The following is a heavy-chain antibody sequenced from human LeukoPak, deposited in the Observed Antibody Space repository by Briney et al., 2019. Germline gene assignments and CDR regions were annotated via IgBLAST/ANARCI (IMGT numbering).Heavy chain of an antibody. D-gene: IGHD6-13*01. J-gene: IGHJ6*03. CDR3: ARDMVSSSWYRNRDYYYYYYMDV. CDR1: GYTFTSYG. Sequence: ASVKVSCKASGYTFTSYGISWVRQAPGQGLEWMGWISAYNGNTNYAQKLQGRVTMTTDTSTSTAYMELRSLRSDDTAVYYCARDMVSSSWYRNRDYYYYYYMDVWGKGTPVTVSS. V-gene: IGHV1-18*01. CDR2: ISAYNGNT.